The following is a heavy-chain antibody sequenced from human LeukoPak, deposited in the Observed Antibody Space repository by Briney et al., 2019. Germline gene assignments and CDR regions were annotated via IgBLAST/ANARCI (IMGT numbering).Heavy chain of an antibody. D-gene: IGHD2-2*01. CDR3: ARQADVPSAIGYFDY. J-gene: IGHJ4*02. CDR2: IYTNGGA. V-gene: IGHV4-61*09. CDR1: GGSISSGSYY. Sequence: SQTLSLTCTVSGGSISSGSYYWSWIRQPAGKGLEWIGHIYTNGGASYNPSLKSRVTISIDASKNQFSLKLSSVTAADTAVYYCARQADVPSAIGYFDYWGQGTLVTVSS.